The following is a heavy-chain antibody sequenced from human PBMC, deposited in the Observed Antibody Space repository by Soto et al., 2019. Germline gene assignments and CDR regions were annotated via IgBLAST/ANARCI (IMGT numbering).Heavy chain of an antibody. J-gene: IGHJ1*01. V-gene: IGHV4-30-4*08. CDR2: IYYMGGT. CDR1: GGSIGSTDSY. Sequence: QVQLQESGPGLVEPSQTLSLTCTVSGGSIGSTDSYWSWIRRPPGKGLEWIGYIYYMGGTFYNPSLKSRLTISIETSSNQFSLTLTSVTATDTGIYYCARGGSGWAEYFQHWGQGTLVAVSS. CDR3: ARGGSGWAEYFQH. D-gene: IGHD6-25*01.